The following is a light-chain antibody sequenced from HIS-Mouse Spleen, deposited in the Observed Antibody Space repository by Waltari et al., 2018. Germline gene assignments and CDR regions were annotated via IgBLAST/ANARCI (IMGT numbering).Light chain of an antibody. CDR3: QVWDSSSDHVV. J-gene: IGLJ2*01. Sequence: SYVLTQPPSVSVAPGKTARITCGGNNIGSKRAPWYQQKPGQAPVLVVYDDSDRPSGIPERFSGSNSGNTATLTISRVEAGDEADYYCQVWDSSSDHVVFGGGTKLTVL. CDR1: NIGSKR. CDR2: DDS. V-gene: IGLV3-21*03.